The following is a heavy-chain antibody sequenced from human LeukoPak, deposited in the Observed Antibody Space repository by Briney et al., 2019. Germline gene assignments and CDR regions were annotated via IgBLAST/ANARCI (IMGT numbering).Heavy chain of an antibody. CDR2: IRSDGTGI. CDR3: GRDMYGSIDY. V-gene: IGHV3-74*01. CDR1: GYTYSHSD. Sequence: GGSLTLFCTASGYTYSHSDMNWLRQAPGKGLVWVAVIRSDGTGITYADSVKGRFTISRDNAKNPLYLQMNSLRAEDTAVYYCGRDMYGSIDYWGQGTLVTVPS. J-gene: IGHJ4*02. D-gene: IGHD3-10*02.